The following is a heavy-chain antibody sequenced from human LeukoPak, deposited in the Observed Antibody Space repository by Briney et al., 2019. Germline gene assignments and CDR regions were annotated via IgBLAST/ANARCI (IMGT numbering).Heavy chain of an antibody. CDR3: TTEASGSGWAF. CDR1: GFTFSTAP. D-gene: IGHD6-19*01. Sequence: GGSLRLSCAASGFTFSTAPMNWVRQAPGKGLEWVGRIKSKADGGTADYAEPVKGRFTISRDDSQNMWYLQMNRPRTDDTAVYYCTTEASGSGWAFWGQGTLVPVSS. CDR2: IKSKADGGTA. J-gene: IGHJ4*02. V-gene: IGHV3-15*07.